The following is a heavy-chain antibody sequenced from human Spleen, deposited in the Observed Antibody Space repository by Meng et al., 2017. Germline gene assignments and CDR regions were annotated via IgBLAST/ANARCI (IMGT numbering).Heavy chain of an antibody. CDR2: IYHSGRA. J-gene: IGHJ4*02. V-gene: IGHV4-4*02. CDR1: GCSISTSAW. CDR3: ARNLVGSSLDY. Sequence: GPGSVRPSGTLSLTCAVPGCSISTSAWWTWVRQPPGKGLEWIGEIYHSGRANYIPTLKSRVTISVDKSKNQFSLDLRSVIAADTAVYFCARNLVGSSLDYWGQGTLVTVSS. D-gene: IGHD1-14*01.